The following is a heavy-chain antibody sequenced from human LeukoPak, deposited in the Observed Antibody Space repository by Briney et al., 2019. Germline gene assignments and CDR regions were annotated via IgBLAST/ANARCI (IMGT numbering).Heavy chain of an antibody. CDR2: INHSGSN. D-gene: IGHD2-2*01. CDR1: GGSFSGYY. J-gene: IGHJ4*02. Sequence: PSETLSLTCAVYGGSFSGYYWSWIRQPPGKGLEWIGEINHSGSNNYNPSLKSRVTISVDTSKNQFSLKLSSVTAADTAVYYCAREGRVPAAKAYYFDYWGQGTLVTVSS. V-gene: IGHV4-34*01. CDR3: AREGRVPAAKAYYFDY.